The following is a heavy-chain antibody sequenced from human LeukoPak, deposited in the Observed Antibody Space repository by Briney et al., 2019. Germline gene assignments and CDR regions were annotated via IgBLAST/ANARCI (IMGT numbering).Heavy chain of an antibody. CDR1: GGSFSGYY. Sequence: SETLSLTCALYGGSFSGYYWSWIRQPPGKGLEWIGEINHSGSTNYNPSLKSRVTISVDTSKNQFSLKLSSVTAADTAVYYCARGLPPAWFDPWGQGTLVTVSS. CDR2: INHSGST. CDR3: ARGLPPAWFDP. J-gene: IGHJ5*02. V-gene: IGHV4-34*01.